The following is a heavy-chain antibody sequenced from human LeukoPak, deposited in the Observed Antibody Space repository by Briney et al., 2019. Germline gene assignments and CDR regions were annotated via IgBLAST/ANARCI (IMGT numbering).Heavy chain of an antibody. CDR1: GFTFSTCA. V-gene: IGHV3-23*01. J-gene: IGHJ4*02. D-gene: IGHD1-1*01. Sequence: GGSLRLSCAASGFTFSTCAMSWVRQAPGKGLEWVSAISTSGGNTYYGDSVKGRFTISRDNSQDTLYLQMTSLRAVDTAIYYCARSPTDNSREGVDYWGQGTLVTVSS. CDR2: ISTSGGNT. CDR3: ARSPTDNSREGVDY.